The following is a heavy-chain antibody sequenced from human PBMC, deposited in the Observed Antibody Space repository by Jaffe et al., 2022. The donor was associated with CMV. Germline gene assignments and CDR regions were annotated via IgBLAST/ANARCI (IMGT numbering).Heavy chain of an antibody. V-gene: IGHV4-34*01. J-gene: IGHJ4*02. D-gene: IGHD2-2*01. CDR2: INHSGST. CDR1: GGSFSGYY. CDR3: ARGRRIVVVPAAIHLDY. Sequence: QVQLQQWGAGLLKPSETLSLTCAVYGGSFSGYYWSWIRQPPGKGLEWIGEINHSGSTNYNPSLKSRVTISVDTSKNQFSLKLSSVTAADTAVYYCARGRRIVVVPAAIHLDYWGQGTLVTVSS.